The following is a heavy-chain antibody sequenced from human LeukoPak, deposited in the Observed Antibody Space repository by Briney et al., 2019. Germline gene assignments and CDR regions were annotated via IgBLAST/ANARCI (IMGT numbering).Heavy chain of an antibody. Sequence: TSQTLSLTCTVSGGSISSGSYYWSWIRQPAGKGLEWIGRIYTSGSTNYNPSLKSRVTISVDTSKDQFSLKLSSVAAADTAVYYCARTPSGRYYYYMDVWGKGTTVTASS. D-gene: IGHD2-15*01. J-gene: IGHJ6*03. CDR3: ARTPSGRYYYYMDV. CDR2: IYTSGST. CDR1: GGSISSGSYY. V-gene: IGHV4-61*02.